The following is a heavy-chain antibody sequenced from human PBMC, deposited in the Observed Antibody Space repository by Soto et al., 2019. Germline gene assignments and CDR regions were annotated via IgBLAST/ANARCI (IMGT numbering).Heavy chain of an antibody. Sequence: PGGSLRLSFAASGFTFSDYYMSWIGQAPGKGLEWVSYISSSGSTIYYADSVKGRFTISRDNAKNSLYLQMNSLRAEDTAVYYCARDNGAGCSGGSCPFDYWGQGTLVTVSS. CDR1: GFTFSDYY. V-gene: IGHV3-11*01. CDR2: ISSSGSTI. J-gene: IGHJ4*02. D-gene: IGHD2-15*01. CDR3: ARDNGAGCSGGSCPFDY.